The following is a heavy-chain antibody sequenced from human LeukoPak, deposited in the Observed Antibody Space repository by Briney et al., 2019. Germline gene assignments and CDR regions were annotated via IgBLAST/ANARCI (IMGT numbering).Heavy chain of an antibody. J-gene: IGHJ6*04. V-gene: IGHV1-18*04. CDR2: ISAYNGNT. D-gene: IGHD3-10*01. Sequence: ASVKVSFKASGYTFTSYGISWVRQAPGQGLAWMGWISAYNGNTNYAQKLQGRVTMTTDTSTSTAYMELRSLRSDGTAVYYCARVDRLLWFGEFYGMDVWGKGTTVTVSS. CDR3: ARVDRLLWFGEFYGMDV. CDR1: GYTFTSYG.